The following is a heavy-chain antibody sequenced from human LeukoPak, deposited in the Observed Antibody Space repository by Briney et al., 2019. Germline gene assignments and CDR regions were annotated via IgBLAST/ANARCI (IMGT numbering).Heavy chain of an antibody. D-gene: IGHD2-8*01. V-gene: IGHV4-4*07. CDR3: ARGEGYCTNGVCYRLYFDY. CDR2: ISSSGST. J-gene: IGHJ4*02. CDR1: GDSITYFY. Sequence: PSETLSLTCSVSGDSITYFYWSWIRQAAGKGLAWIGRISSSGSTDYNASLKSRVTMSVDTSKNQLSLKVISVTAADTAVYYCARGEGYCTNGVCYRLYFDYWGQGTLVTVSS.